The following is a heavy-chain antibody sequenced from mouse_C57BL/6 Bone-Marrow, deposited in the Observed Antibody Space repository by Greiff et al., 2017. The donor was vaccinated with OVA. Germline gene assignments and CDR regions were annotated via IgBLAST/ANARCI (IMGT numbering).Heavy chain of an antibody. CDR3: TSGYYAMDY. CDR2: LSSGGDYI. CDR1: GFTFSSYA. V-gene: IGHV5-9-1*02. J-gene: IGHJ4*01. Sequence: EVKLMESGEGLVKPGGSLTLSCAASGFTFSSYAMSWVRQTPEKRLEWVAYLSSGGDYIYYADNVKGRFTISRDNARNTLYLQMSSLKSEDTAMYYCTSGYYAMDYWGQGTSVTVSS.